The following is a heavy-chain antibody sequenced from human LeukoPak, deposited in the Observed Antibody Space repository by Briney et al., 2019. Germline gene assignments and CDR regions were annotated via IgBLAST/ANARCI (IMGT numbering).Heavy chain of an antibody. J-gene: IGHJ4*02. D-gene: IGHD4-23*01. V-gene: IGHV3-30*03. CDR3: ARALSYRGKSPTPGNY. Sequence: GGSLRLSCAASGFTFSSYGMHWVRQAPGKGLEWVAVISYDGSNKYYADSVKGRFTISRDNSKNTLYLQMNSLRAEDTAVYYCARALSYRGKSPTPGNYWGQGTLVTVSS. CDR1: GFTFSSYG. CDR2: ISYDGSNK.